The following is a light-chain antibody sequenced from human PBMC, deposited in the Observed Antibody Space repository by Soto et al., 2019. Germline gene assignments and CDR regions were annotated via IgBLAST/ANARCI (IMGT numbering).Light chain of an antibody. V-gene: IGKV3-15*01. CDR1: RSVSTN. CDR3: QQYGSSGT. CDR2: DAS. J-gene: IGKJ1*01. Sequence: DIVMTQSPATLSVSPGERATLSCRASRSVSTNLAWYQHKPGQAPRLLIFDASTRATGIPARFSGSGSGTDFTLTISRLEPEDFAVYYCQQYGSSGTFGQGTKVDIK.